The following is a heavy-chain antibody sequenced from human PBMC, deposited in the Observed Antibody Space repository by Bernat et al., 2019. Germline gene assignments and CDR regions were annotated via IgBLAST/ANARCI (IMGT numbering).Heavy chain of an antibody. J-gene: IGHJ5*02. V-gene: IGHV3-23*01. CDR2: ISGGGDGT. D-gene: IGHD2-15*01. CDR3: AKSGGYCGGGTCYPNWFDP. Sequence: EVQLLESGGGLVQPGGSLRLSCAASGFTFSSYAMSWVRQAPGKGLEWVSTISGGGDGTYYADSVKGRFTISRDNSKNTLYLQMNSLRAEDTALYYCAKSGGYCGGGTCYPNWFDPWGRATLVT. CDR1: GFTFSSYA.